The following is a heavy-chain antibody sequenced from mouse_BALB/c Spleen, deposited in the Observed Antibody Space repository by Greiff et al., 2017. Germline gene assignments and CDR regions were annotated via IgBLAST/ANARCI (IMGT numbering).Heavy chain of an antibody. D-gene: IGHD2-14*01. Sequence: EVQGVESGGGLVQPGGSRKLSCAASGFTFSSFGMHWVRQAPEKGLEWVAYISSGSSTIYYADTVKGRFTISRDNPKNTLFLQMTSLRSEDTAMYYCARDRYSYAMDYWGQGTSVTVSS. CDR2: ISSGSSTI. CDR3: ARDRYSYAMDY. CDR1: GFTFSSFG. V-gene: IGHV5-17*02. J-gene: IGHJ4*01.